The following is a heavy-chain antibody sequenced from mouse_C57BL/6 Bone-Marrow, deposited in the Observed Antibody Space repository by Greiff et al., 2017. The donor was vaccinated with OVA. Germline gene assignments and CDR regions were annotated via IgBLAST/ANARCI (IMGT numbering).Heavy chain of an antibody. CDR1: GYTFTSYW. D-gene: IGHD3-2*02. V-gene: IGHV1-55*01. CDR2: IYPGSGST. Sequence: VQLQQPGAELVKPGASVKMSCTASGYTFTSYWITWVKQRPGQGLEWIGDIYPGSGSTNYNEKFKSKATLTVDTSSSTAYMQLSSLTSEDSAVYYCARQLRLHYYAMDYWGQGTSVTVSS. CDR3: ARQLRLHYYAMDY. J-gene: IGHJ4*01.